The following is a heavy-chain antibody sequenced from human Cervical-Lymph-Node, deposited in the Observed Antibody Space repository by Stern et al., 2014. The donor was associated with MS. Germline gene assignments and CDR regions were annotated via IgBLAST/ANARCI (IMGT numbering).Heavy chain of an antibody. D-gene: IGHD6-13*01. J-gene: IGHJ4*02. CDR3: AVRLTLYSTSWYSMHYFDY. CDR1: GFSLITSGVG. Sequence: QITLKESGPTLVKPTQTLTLTCTFSGFSLITSGVGVGWIRQPPGKALEWLGLIYWGDDKHYSPSLKSRVTITKDTSKSQVVLTMTNMDPVDTATYYCAVRLTLYSTSWYSMHYFDYWGQGTLVTVSS. V-gene: IGHV2-5*02. CDR2: IYWGDDK.